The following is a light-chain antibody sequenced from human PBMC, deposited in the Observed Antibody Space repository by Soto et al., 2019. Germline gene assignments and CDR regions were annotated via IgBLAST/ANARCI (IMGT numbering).Light chain of an antibody. CDR2: DAS. V-gene: IGKV1-33*01. Sequence: DIQMTQSPSSLSASVGDRVTITWQASQDISNYLNWYQQKPGKAPKLLIYDASNLETGVPSRFSGSGSGTDLTFTISSLQPEDIATYYCQQYDNLPPYTFGQGTKLEIK. CDR1: QDISNY. CDR3: QQYDNLPPYT. J-gene: IGKJ2*01.